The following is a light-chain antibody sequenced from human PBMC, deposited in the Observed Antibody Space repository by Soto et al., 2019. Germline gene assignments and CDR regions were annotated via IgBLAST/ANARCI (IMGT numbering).Light chain of an antibody. J-gene: IGKJ1*01. CDR2: GAS. Sequence: EIVLTQSPGTLSLSPGERATLSCRASQSVSSIYLAWYQQKPGQAPRLLIYGASSRATGIPDRFSGSGSGTDFTLTISRLEPEDFAVYYCQRYGSSRWTFGQGTKVEI. V-gene: IGKV3-20*01. CDR1: QSVSSIY. CDR3: QRYGSSRWT.